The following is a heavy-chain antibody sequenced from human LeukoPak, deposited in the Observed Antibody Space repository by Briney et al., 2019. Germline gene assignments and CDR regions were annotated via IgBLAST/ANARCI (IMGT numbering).Heavy chain of an antibody. Sequence: GGSPRLSCSASGFSFSSYSMGWVRQAPGKGLEWAAYISSNGDVTHYADSVKGRFTISRDNAKNLLYLQMNSLRAEDTAVYYCARLFGSDGYWGQGTLVTVSS. CDR1: GFSFSSYS. J-gene: IGHJ4*02. CDR2: ISSNGDVT. D-gene: IGHD2-21*01. V-gene: IGHV3-48*01. CDR3: ARLFGSDGY.